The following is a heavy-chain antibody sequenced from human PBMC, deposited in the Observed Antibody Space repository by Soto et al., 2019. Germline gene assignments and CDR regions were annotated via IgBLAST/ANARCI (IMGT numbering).Heavy chain of an antibody. D-gene: IGHD1-7*01. Sequence: GGSLRLSCAASGFTFDDYAMHWVRQVPGKGLEWVSGINWNSGSIGYGDSVKGRFAISRDNAKNSLHLQMNSLSAEDTAFYYCVKHRSWNWYSGHFRHWGQGNLVHVSS. J-gene: IGHJ1*01. V-gene: IGHV3-9*01. CDR1: GFTFDDYA. CDR2: INWNSGSI. CDR3: VKHRSWNWYSGHFRH.